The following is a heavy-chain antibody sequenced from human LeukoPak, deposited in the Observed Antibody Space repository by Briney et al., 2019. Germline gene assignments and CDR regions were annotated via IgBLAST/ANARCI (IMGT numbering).Heavy chain of an antibody. V-gene: IGHV4-39*01. D-gene: IGHD1-26*01. J-gene: IGHJ4*02. CDR2: IYYSGST. CDR1: GGSISSSSYY. CDR3: ASLRERSYYARGFDY. Sequence: SETLSLTCTVSGGSISSSSYYWGWIRQPPGKGLEWIGSIYYSGSTYYNPSLKSRVTISVDTSKNQFSLKLRSVTAAGTAVYYCASLRERSYYARGFDYWGQGTLVTVSS.